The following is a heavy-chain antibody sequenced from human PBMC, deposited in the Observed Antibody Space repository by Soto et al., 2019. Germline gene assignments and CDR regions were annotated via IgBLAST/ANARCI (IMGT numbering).Heavy chain of an antibody. CDR3: ARADIVVVVAATRYYFDY. CDR1: GFTFSSYW. CDR2: IKQDGSEK. D-gene: IGHD2-15*01. Sequence: EVQLVESGGGLVQPGGSLRLSCAASGFTFSSYWRSWVRQAPGKGLEWVANIKQDGSEKYYVDSVKGRFTISRDNDKNSLYVQIHSLGAEDTAVYYCARADIVVVVAATRYYFDYWGQGTLDAVST. J-gene: IGHJ4*02. V-gene: IGHV3-7*01.